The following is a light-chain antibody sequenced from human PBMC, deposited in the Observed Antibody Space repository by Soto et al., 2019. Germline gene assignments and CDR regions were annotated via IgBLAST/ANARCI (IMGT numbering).Light chain of an antibody. Sequence: EIVSTQPPRTLSWSPGERATPPCTASQSVSSSYLAWYQQKPGQAHRLLIYGAYNRDPGIPDRFSGSGSGTEFTLTIRRLKSEDFAVYYCQKSTNWPQITLGTGTRLELK. J-gene: IGKJ5*01. V-gene: IGKV3-20*01. CDR3: QKSTNWPQIT. CDR2: GAY. CDR1: QSVSSSY.